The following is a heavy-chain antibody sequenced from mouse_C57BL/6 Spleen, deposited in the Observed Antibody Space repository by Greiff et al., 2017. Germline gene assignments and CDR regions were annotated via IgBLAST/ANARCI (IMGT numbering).Heavy chain of an antibody. CDR3: ARHEDRGVYYGSTFAY. CDR1: GYTFTEYT. CDR2: FYPGSGSI. Sequence: VQLQQSGAELVKPGASVKLSCKASGYTFTEYTIHWVKQRPGQGLEWIGWFYPGSGSIKYNEKFKDKATLTADKSSSTVYMELSRLTSEDSAVYFCARHEDRGVYYGSTFAYWGQGTLVTVSA. J-gene: IGHJ3*01. D-gene: IGHD1-1*01. V-gene: IGHV1-62-2*01.